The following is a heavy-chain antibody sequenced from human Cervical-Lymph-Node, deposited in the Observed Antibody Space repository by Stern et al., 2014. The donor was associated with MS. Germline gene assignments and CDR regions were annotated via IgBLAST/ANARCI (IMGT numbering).Heavy chain of an antibody. D-gene: IGHD1-26*01. CDR1: GFVFRRYA. CDR3: AKGGSGSYLD. J-gene: IGHJ4*02. V-gene: IGHV3-30*04. CDR2: ISYDGRNK. Sequence: VLLVESGGGVVQPGRSLRLSCAASGFVFRRYALHWVRQAPGTGLEWMALISYDGRNKYYTDSVKGRFTVSRDNSNNTVDLEMNSLRLEDTAVYYCAKGGSGSYLDWGQGSLVTVSS.